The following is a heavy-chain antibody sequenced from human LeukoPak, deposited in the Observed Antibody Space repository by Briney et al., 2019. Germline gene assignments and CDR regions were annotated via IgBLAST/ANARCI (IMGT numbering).Heavy chain of an antibody. CDR2: INPNSRGT. Sequence: GASVKVSCKASGYTFTGYYMHWVRQPPGQGLEWMGWINPNSRGTNYAQKFQGSVTMTRDTSISTAYMELSRLRSDDTAVYYCARVRYSGDDKYYFDYWGQGTLVTVSS. V-gene: IGHV1-2*02. D-gene: IGHD5-12*01. CDR1: GYTFTGYY. CDR3: ARVRYSGDDKYYFDY. J-gene: IGHJ4*02.